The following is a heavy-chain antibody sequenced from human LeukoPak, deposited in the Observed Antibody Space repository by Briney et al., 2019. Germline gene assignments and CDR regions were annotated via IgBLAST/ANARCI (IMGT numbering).Heavy chain of an antibody. CDR2: IIPIFGTA. V-gene: IGHV1-69*05. Sequence: SVKVSCKASGGTFSSYAISWVRQAPGQGLEWMGGIIPIFGTANYTQKFQGRVTITTDESTSTAYMELRSLRSDDTAVYYCARLGGYSSSPHAFDIWGQGTMVTVSS. CDR1: GGTFSSYA. J-gene: IGHJ3*02. CDR3: ARLGGYSSSPHAFDI. D-gene: IGHD3-16*01.